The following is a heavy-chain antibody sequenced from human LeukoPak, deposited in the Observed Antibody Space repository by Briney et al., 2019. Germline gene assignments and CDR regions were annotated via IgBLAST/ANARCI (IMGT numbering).Heavy chain of an antibody. Sequence: PGGSLRLSCAAPGFTFSSYWMSWVRQAPGKGLEWVANIKQDGSEKYYVDSVKGRFTISRDNAKNSLYLQMNSLRAEDTAVYYCAGGRNYYYYGMDVWGQGTTVTVSS. J-gene: IGHJ6*02. CDR2: IKQDGSEK. V-gene: IGHV3-7*01. CDR3: AGGRNYYYYGMDV. CDR1: GFTFSSYW. D-gene: IGHD1-14*01.